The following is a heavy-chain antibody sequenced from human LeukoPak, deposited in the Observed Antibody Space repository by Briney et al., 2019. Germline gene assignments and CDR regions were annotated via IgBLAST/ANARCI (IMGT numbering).Heavy chain of an antibody. D-gene: IGHD1-14*01. CDR2: IYYSGST. CDR3: ARVWPDSESRYFDL. Sequence: TSQTLSLTCTVSGGSISSGDYYWSWIRQPPGKGLEWIGYIYYSGSTYYNPSLKSRVTISVDTSKNQFSLKLSSVTAADTAVYYCARVWPDSESRYFDLWGRGTLVTVSS. V-gene: IGHV4-30-4*01. CDR1: GGSISSGDYY. J-gene: IGHJ2*01.